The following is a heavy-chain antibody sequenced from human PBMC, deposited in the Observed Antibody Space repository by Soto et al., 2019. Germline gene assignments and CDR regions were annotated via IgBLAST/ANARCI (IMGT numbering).Heavy chain of an antibody. J-gene: IGHJ4*02. Sequence: GSLRLSCAASGFTFSSYAMSWVRQAPGKGLEWVSAISGRGDNTYYADSVKGRLTISRDNSNYTLYLQMNSLTAEDTAVYYCAKGDTSSWFALVDYWGQGTLVTVSS. CDR1: GFTFSSYA. V-gene: IGHV3-23*01. CDR2: ISGRGDNT. D-gene: IGHD6-13*01. CDR3: AKGDTSSWFALVDY.